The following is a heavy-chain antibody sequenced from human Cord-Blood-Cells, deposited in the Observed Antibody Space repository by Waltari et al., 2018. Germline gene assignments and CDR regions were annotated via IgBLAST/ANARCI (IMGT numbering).Heavy chain of an antibody. V-gene: IGHV3-9*03. Sequence: EVQLVESGGGLVQPGRSLRLSCAASGFTFDDYAMHWVRQAPGRGREWVSGISWNSVRVGYADSVKGRLTISRDNAKNSLYLQMNSLRAEDMALYYCAKELAGAFDIWGQGTMVTVSS. CDR2: ISWNSVRV. CDR3: AKELAGAFDI. D-gene: IGHD2-15*01. CDR1: GFTFDDYA. J-gene: IGHJ3*02.